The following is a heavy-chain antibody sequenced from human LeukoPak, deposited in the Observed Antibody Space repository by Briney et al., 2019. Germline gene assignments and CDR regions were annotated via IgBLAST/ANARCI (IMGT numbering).Heavy chain of an antibody. D-gene: IGHD3-22*01. CDR3: ARGRYYYDSSGYYVRNYYYYGMDV. CDR2: ISAYNGNT. CDR1: GYTFTSYG. Sequence: ASVKVSCKASGYTFTSYGISWVRQAPGQGLEWMGWISAYNGNTNYAQKLQGRVTMTTDTSTSTAYMELRSLRSDDTAVYYCARGRYYYDSSGYYVRNYYYYGMDVWGQGTTVTVSS. V-gene: IGHV1-18*01. J-gene: IGHJ6*02.